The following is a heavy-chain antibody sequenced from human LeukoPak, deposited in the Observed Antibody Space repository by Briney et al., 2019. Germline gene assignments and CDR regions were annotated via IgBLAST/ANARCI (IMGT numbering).Heavy chain of an antibody. Sequence: PGGSLRLSCVVSAFSVSSNYMSWVRQAPGKGLEWASIIFSGGSTHYADSAKGRFTISRDKSKNTLYLQMNSLRAEDTAVYYCARVLVGVMGAFDIWGQGTMVTVSS. CDR3: ARVLVGVMGAFDI. CDR2: IFSGGST. CDR1: AFSVSSNY. V-gene: IGHV3-66*01. D-gene: IGHD3-16*01. J-gene: IGHJ3*02.